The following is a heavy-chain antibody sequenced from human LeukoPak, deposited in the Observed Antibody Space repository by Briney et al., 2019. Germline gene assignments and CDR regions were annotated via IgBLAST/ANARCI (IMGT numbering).Heavy chain of an antibody. Sequence: GGSLRLSCAASGFTASSNYMSWVRQAPGKGLEWVSSISSSSSYIYYADSVKGRFTISRDNAKNSLYLQMNSLRAEDTAVYYCARAPIYYGSGSYYYDYWGQGTLVTVSS. CDR2: ISSSSSYI. V-gene: IGHV3-21*01. J-gene: IGHJ4*02. CDR1: GFTASSNY. CDR3: ARAPIYYGSGSYYYDY. D-gene: IGHD3-10*01.